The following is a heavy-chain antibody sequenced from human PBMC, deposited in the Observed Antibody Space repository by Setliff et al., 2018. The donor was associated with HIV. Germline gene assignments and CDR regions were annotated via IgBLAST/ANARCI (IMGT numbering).Heavy chain of an antibody. CDR2: IYYNGIT. CDR3: AKDFQWSTVNTPLNYQYGMDV. V-gene: IGHV4-59*11. J-gene: IGHJ6*02. Sequence: SETLSLTCAVSGGSISSHYWSWIRQPPGKGLEWIGSIYYNGITNYNPSLKSRVTVSVDTSKNTLYLQMNNLRPEDTAVYYCAKDFQWSTVNTPLNYQYGMDVWGQGTTVTVSS. CDR1: GGSISSHY. D-gene: IGHD4-17*01.